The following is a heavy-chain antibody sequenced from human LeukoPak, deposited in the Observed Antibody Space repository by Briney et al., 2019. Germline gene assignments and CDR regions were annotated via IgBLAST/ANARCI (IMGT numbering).Heavy chain of an antibody. CDR1: GFTFRSSW. CDR3: VRDIGTD. CDR2: INGDGTLT. J-gene: IGHJ4*02. D-gene: IGHD1-14*01. V-gene: IGHV3-74*01. Sequence: GGSLRLSCEASGFTFRSSWMHWVRQLPGKGLVWVSRINGDGTLTTNADSVKGRFTISRDNAKNMLYLQMNSLRAEDTAIYYCVRDIGTDWGQGTPVTDSS.